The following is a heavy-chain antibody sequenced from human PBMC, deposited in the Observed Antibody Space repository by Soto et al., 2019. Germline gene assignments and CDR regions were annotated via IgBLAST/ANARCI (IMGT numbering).Heavy chain of an antibody. CDR1: GFTFSSYG. CDR2: IWYDGSNK. Sequence: QVQLVESGGGVVQPGRSLRLSCAASGFTFSSYGMHWVRQAPGKGLEWVAVIWYDGSNKYYADSVKGRFTISRDNSKNTLYLQINSLRAEDTAVYYCARDLLAFYDILTGSGFDPWGQGTLVTVSS. J-gene: IGHJ5*02. V-gene: IGHV3-33*01. D-gene: IGHD3-9*01. CDR3: ARDLLAFYDILTGSGFDP.